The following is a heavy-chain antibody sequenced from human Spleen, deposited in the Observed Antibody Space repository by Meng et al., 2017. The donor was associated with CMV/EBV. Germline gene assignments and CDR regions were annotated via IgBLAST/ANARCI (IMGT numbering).Heavy chain of an antibody. D-gene: IGHD1-26*01. CDR3: VKFFRWDQPDDAFDI. CDR1: GFTFSRYG. J-gene: IGHJ3*02. CDR2: IENDGSNK. V-gene: IGHV3-30*02. Sequence: GESLKISCAASGFTFSRYGMDWVRQGPGKGLEWVTFIENDGSNKYYADSVRGRFTISRDNSKNTVHLQMNSLRPEDTALYYCVKFFRWDQPDDAFDIWGQGTMVTVSS.